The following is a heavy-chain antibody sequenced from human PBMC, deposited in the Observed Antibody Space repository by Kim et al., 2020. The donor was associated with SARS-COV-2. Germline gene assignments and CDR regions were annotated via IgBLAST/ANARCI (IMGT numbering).Heavy chain of an antibody. Sequence: GESLKISCKGSGYSFTSYWISWVRQMPGKGLEWMGRIDPSDSYTNYSPSFQGHVTISADKSISTAYLQWSSLKASDTAMYYCARQRVLYYYGSGSYYNLDYWGQGTLVTVSS. J-gene: IGHJ4*02. CDR2: IDPSDSYT. CDR1: GYSFTSYW. V-gene: IGHV5-10-1*01. D-gene: IGHD3-10*01. CDR3: ARQRVLYYYGSGSYYNLDY.